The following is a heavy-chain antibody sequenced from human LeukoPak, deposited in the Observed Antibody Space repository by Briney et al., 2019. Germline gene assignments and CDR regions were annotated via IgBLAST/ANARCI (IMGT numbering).Heavy chain of an antibody. Sequence: GGSLRLSCAASGFTFSSHALSWVRQAPGKGLEWVSSLSGSGYNTYYADSVKGRFTISRDNSKNTAYLQMNSLRAEDTAVYYCAKDPYGTGYFDYWGQGTLVTVSS. CDR1: GFTFSSHA. CDR3: AKDPYGTGYFDY. V-gene: IGHV3-23*01. D-gene: IGHD4-17*01. CDR2: LSGSGYNT. J-gene: IGHJ4*02.